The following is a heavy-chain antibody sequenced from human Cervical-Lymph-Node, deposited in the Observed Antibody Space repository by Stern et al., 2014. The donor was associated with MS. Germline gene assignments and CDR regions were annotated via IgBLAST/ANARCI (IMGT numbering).Heavy chain of an antibody. J-gene: IGHJ6*02. V-gene: IGHV4-4*07. Sequence: QVQLQESGPGLVKPSETLSLTCTVSLGSMSGYYWTWMRQPAGKGLEWIGHIYSTGITHYNPSLKRRVTMSLDTSKNQFSLRLTSVTAADTAVYYCARDGYYYDSSGYKTYPTDVWGQGTTVTVSS. CDR3: ARDGYYYDSSGYKTYPTDV. D-gene: IGHD3-22*01. CDR2: IYSTGIT. CDR1: LGSMSGYY.